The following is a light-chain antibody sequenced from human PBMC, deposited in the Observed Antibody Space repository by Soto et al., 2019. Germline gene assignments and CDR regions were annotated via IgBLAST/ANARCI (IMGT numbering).Light chain of an antibody. CDR2: DAS. J-gene: IGKJ5*01. V-gene: IGKV3-11*01. Sequence: EIVLTQSPATLSLSPGERATLSCRASQSVSKYLAWYQQKPGQAPRLLLHDASDRATGIPARFSGSGSETDFTLTISSLEPEDFALYYCQQRSSWPSTFGQGTRLEIK. CDR3: QQRSSWPST. CDR1: QSVSKY.